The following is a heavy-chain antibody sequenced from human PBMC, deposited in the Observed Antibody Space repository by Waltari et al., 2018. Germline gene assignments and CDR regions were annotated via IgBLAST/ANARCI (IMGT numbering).Heavy chain of an antibody. J-gene: IGHJ4*02. V-gene: IGHV3-74*03. D-gene: IGHD2-21*02. CDR1: GSIFNHSG. Sequence: EVQLVESGGGPLQPGGSLKLSGAASGSIFNHSGIHWFRPGPGKGLAGGYRRNFDGRKKTYADRVKGRFTTSRDRAKNILYLEINSLRVEDTAVYCCAVREKGGYCEGGDCHGRLDSWGQGTLVSVSS. CDR2: RNFDGRKK. CDR3: AVREKGGYCEGGDCHGRLDS.